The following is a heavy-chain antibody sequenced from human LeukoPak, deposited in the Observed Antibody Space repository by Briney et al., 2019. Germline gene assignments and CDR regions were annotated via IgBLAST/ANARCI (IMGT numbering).Heavy chain of an antibody. V-gene: IGHV4-34*01. CDR2: INHSGST. D-gene: IGHD3-22*01. Sequence: PSETLSLTCAVYGGSFSGYYWSWIRQPPGKGLEWIGEINHSGSTNYNPSLKSRVTISVDTSKNQFSLKLSSVTAADTAVYYCARDQRYYDSSGYYMMYAFDIWGQGTMVTVSS. CDR3: ARDQRYYDSSGYYMMYAFDI. CDR1: GGSFSGYY. J-gene: IGHJ3*02.